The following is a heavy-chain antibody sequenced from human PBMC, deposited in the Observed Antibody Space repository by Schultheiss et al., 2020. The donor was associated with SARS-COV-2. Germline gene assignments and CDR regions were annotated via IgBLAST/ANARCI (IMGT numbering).Heavy chain of an antibody. CDR1: GGSISSYY. D-gene: IGHD2-8*02. CDR2: IYSSGST. CDR3: ARRRSDGNWWLDT. J-gene: IGHJ5*02. V-gene: IGHV4-4*09. Sequence: SQTLSLTCTVSGGSISSYYWSWIRQPPGKGLECIGYIYSSGSTYYNPSLKSRVFMSVDTSKNQFSLRLTSVTATDTAVYYCARRRSDGNWWLDTWGQGTLVTVSS.